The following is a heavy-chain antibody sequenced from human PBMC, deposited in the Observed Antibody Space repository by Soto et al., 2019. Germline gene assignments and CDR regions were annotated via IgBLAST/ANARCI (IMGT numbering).Heavy chain of an antibody. D-gene: IGHD3-10*01. Sequence: GGSMRLSCAASGFTFDEYAMHWVRQAPGKGLEWVSAISWNSGSIGYADSVKGRFTISRDNAKNFLYLQMNSLRAEDTALYYCAKDMSKLFPGAFDIWGQGTMVTVSS. CDR2: ISWNSGSI. V-gene: IGHV3-9*01. J-gene: IGHJ3*02. CDR1: GFTFDEYA. CDR3: AKDMSKLFPGAFDI.